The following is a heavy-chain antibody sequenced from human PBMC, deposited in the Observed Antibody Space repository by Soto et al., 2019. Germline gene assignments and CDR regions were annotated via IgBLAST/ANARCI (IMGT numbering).Heavy chain of an antibody. J-gene: IGHJ4*02. D-gene: IGHD5-12*01. CDR3: AAGGGLPRYY. CDR2: IYHSGST. V-gene: IGHV4-30-2*01. CDR1: GGSISSGGYS. Sequence: QLQLQESGSGLVKPSQTLSLTYAVSGGSISSGGYSWSWIRQPPGKGLEWIGYIYHSGSTYYNPSRKSRVTISVDRSKNQFSLKLSSVTAADTAVYYCAAGGGLPRYYWGQGTLVTVSS.